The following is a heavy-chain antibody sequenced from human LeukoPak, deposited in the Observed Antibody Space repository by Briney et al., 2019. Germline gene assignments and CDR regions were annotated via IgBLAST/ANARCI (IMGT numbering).Heavy chain of an antibody. CDR3: ARGVRHTGSFDY. D-gene: IGHD1-1*01. CDR2: INHSGST. Sequence: SETLSLTCAVYGGSFSGYYWSWIRQPPGKGLEWIGEINHSGSTNYNPSLKSRVTISVDTSKNQFSLKLSSVTAADTAVYYCARGVRHTGSFDYWGQGTLVTVSS. J-gene: IGHJ4*02. V-gene: IGHV4-34*01. CDR1: GGSFSGYY.